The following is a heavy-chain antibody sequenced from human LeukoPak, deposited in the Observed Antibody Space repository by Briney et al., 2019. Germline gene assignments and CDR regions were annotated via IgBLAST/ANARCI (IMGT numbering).Heavy chain of an antibody. CDR3: AKDATPGWERPRDY. D-gene: IGHD1-26*01. CDR1: GFKFDSYW. V-gene: IGHV3-7*03. J-gene: IGHJ4*02. Sequence: GGSLRLSCTASGFKFDSYWMGWVRQAPGKGLEWVATIKQNGNEKNYVDSVKGRFTISRDNAKNSLYLQMNSLRAEDTALYYCAKDATPGWERPRDYWGQGTLVTVSS. CDR2: IKQNGNEK.